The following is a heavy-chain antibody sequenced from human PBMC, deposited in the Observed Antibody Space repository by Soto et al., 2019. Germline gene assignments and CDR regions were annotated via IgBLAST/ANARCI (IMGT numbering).Heavy chain of an antibody. V-gene: IGHV3-23*01. CDR3: AKGSYYDSSGSIDY. D-gene: IGHD3-22*01. CDR2: ISGSGGST. Sequence: EVQLLESGGGLVHPGGSLRLSCAASGFTFSSYAMSWVRQAPGKGLEWVSAISGSGGSTYYADSVKGRFTISRDNSKNTLYLQMNSLRAEDTAVYYCAKGSYYDSSGSIDYWGQGTLVTVSS. CDR1: GFTFSSYA. J-gene: IGHJ4*02.